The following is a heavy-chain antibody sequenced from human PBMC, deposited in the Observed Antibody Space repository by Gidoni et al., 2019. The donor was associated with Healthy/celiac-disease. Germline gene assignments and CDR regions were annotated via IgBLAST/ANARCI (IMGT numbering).Heavy chain of an antibody. Sequence: QVQLVQSGAEVKKPGASVKVSCKVSGYPLTELSMHWVRQAPGKGLEWMGGFDPEDGETIYAQKCQGRVTMTEDTSTDTAYMELSSLRSEDTAVYYCATDLDSLAVAGSFVWGYWGQGTLVTVSS. D-gene: IGHD6-19*01. J-gene: IGHJ4*02. CDR1: GYPLTELS. CDR3: ATDLDSLAVAGSFVWGY. V-gene: IGHV1-24*01. CDR2: FDPEDGET.